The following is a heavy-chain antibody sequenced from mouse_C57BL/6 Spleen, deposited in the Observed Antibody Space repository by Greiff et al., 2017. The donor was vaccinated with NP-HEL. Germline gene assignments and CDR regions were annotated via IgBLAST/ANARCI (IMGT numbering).Heavy chain of an antibody. Sequence: SGAELVRPGASVTLSCKASGYTFTDYEMHWVKQTPVHGLEWIGAIDPETGGTAYNQKFKGKAILTADKSSSTAYMELRSLTSEDSAVYYCTRLYYYGSSYRYFDYWGQGTTLTVSS. V-gene: IGHV1-15*01. J-gene: IGHJ2*01. D-gene: IGHD1-1*01. CDR2: IDPETGGT. CDR3: TRLYYYGSSYRYFDY. CDR1: GYTFTDYE.